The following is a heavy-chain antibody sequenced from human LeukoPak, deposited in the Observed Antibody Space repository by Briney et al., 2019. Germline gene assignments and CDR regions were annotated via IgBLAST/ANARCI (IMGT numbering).Heavy chain of an antibody. CDR3: AIQRGYSYGLDY. CDR2: IYYSGST. J-gene: IGHJ4*02. CDR1: GGSISSSSYY. D-gene: IGHD5-18*01. V-gene: IGHV4-39*01. Sequence: SSETLSLTCTVSGGSISSSSYYWGWIRQPPGKGLEWIGSIYYSGSTYYNPSLKSRVTISVDTSKNQFSLKLSSVTAADTAVYYCAIQRGYSYGLDYWGQGTLVTVSS.